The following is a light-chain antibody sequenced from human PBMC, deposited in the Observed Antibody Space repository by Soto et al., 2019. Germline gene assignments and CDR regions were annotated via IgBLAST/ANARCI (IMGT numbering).Light chain of an antibody. CDR3: QQRNTWPLT. CDR2: DTS. V-gene: IGKV3-11*01. Sequence: EIVLTQSPATLSLSPGEGATLSCRASQSVSTYLAWYQQKPGQSPRLLMYDTSKRATGVPARFSGSGSGTDFTLSISSLEPEDFAVYYCQQRNTWPLTFGPGTKVDTK. J-gene: IGKJ3*01. CDR1: QSVSTY.